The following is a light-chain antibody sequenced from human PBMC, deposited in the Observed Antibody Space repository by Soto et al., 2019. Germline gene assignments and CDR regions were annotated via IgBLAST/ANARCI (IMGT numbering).Light chain of an antibody. J-gene: IGKJ5*01. Sequence: EIVMTQSPGTLSVSPGERATLSCRASQSVSSNLAWYQQKPGQAPRLLISDASTRATGIPARFSGSGSGTEFTLTVSSLQSEDFAVYYCQQRSNWPPITFGQGTRLEIK. CDR1: QSVSSN. CDR2: DAS. V-gene: IGKV3-15*01. CDR3: QQRSNWPPIT.